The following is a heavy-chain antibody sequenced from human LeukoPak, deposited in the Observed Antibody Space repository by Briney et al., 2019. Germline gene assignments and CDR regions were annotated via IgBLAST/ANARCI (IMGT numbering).Heavy chain of an antibody. V-gene: IGHV3-73*01. CDR2: IRSKANSYAT. J-gene: IGHJ1*01. D-gene: IGHD6-13*01. Sequence: GGSLRLSCAASGFTFSGSAMHWVRQAPGKGLEWVGRIRSKANSYATAYAASVKGRFTISRDDSKNTAYLQMNSLKTEDTAVCYCTTLLIAAAGTIQHWGQGTLVTVSS. CDR3: TTLLIAAAGTIQH. CDR1: GFTFSGSA.